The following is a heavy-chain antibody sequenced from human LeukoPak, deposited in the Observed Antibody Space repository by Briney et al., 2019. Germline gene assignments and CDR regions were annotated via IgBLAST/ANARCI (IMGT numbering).Heavy chain of an antibody. V-gene: IGHV3-11*01. D-gene: IGHD6-19*01. J-gene: IGHJ6*02. CDR1: GFTFSDYY. CDR2: ISSSGSTI. CDR3: ARDRIAVAGYPPAREMDV. Sequence: GGSLRLSCAAPGFTFSDYYMSWIRQAPGKGLEWVSYISSSGSTIYYADSVKGRFTISRDNAKDSLYLQMNSLRAEDTAVYYCARDRIAVAGYPPAREMDVWGQGTTVTVSS.